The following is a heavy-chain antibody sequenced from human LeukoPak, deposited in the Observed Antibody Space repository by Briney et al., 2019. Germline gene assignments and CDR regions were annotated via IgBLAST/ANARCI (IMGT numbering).Heavy chain of an antibody. CDR2: INSDGSST. D-gene: IGHD3-10*01. J-gene: IGHJ5*02. CDR3: ARIRRSDNWFDP. Sequence: GGSLRLSCAASGFTFSSYWMHWVRQAPGKGLVWVSRINSDGSSTSYADSVKGRFTISRDNAKNTLYLQMNSLRAEDTAVYYCARIRRSDNWFDPWGQGTLVTVSS. CDR1: GFTFSSYW. V-gene: IGHV3-74*01.